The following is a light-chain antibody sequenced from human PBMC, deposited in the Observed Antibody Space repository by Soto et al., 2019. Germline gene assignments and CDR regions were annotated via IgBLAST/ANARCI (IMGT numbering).Light chain of an antibody. CDR2: EVN. Sequence: QSVLTQPASVAGSPGQSITISCTGTSSDVGLYNLVSWYQQHPGKAPKFMIYEVNKRSSGISFRFSGSKSGNTASLTISGLQAEDEADYYCSSFTSDRIYVFGPGTKVTVL. J-gene: IGLJ1*01. V-gene: IGLV2-23*02. CDR3: SSFTSDRIYV. CDR1: SSDVGLYNL.